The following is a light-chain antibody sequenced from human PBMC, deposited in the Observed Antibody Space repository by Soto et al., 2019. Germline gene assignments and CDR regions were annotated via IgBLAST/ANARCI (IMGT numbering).Light chain of an antibody. V-gene: IGKV3-20*01. Sequence: EIVLTQSPGTLSLSPGERATLSCRASQTVSSSYLGWYQQKAGQAPRLLIYGASGRATGIPDRFSGSGSGTDFTLTISGLEPEDFAVYYCQQYGSSLLTFGGGTKVDIK. CDR1: QTVSSSY. CDR3: QQYGSSLLT. J-gene: IGKJ4*01. CDR2: GAS.